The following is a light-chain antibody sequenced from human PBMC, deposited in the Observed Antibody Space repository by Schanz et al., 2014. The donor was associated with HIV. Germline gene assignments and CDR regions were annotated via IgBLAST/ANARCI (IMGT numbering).Light chain of an antibody. CDR1: QRINNY. V-gene: IGKV1-33*01. Sequence: DIQMTQSPSTLSASVGDRVTITCRASQRINNYLNWYQQKSGKAPQLLIYDASNLETGVPSRFSGSGSGTDFTFTISSLQPDDSATYYCQQYESYSRTFGQGTKVEIK. CDR3: QQYESYSRT. CDR2: DAS. J-gene: IGKJ1*01.